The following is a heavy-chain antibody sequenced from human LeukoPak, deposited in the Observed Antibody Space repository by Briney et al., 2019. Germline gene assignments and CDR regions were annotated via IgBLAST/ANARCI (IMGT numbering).Heavy chain of an antibody. Sequence: TSETLSLTCTVSGGSISSYYWSWIRQPPGKGLEWIGYIYYSGSTNYNPSLKSRVTISVDTSKNQFSLKLSSVTAADTAVYYCARRNTMVRGVQNWFDPWGQGTLVTVSS. CDR1: GGSISSYY. J-gene: IGHJ5*02. V-gene: IGHV4-59*01. CDR2: IYYSGST. D-gene: IGHD3-10*01. CDR3: ARRNTMVRGVQNWFDP.